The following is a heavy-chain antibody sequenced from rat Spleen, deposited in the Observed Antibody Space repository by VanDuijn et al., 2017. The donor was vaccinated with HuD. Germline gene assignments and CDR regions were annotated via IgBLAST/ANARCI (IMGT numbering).Heavy chain of an antibody. CDR3: TRRAYYGYLDF. CDR2: ISTGGGNT. D-gene: IGHD4-1*01. J-gene: IGHJ1*01. Sequence: EVQLVESGGGLVQPGRSLKLSCAASGFTFSNHGMAWVRQTPTKGLEWVASISTGGGNTYYRDSVKGRFTISRDNAKNTQYLQRDSLRSEDTATYYCTRRAYYGYLDFWGPGNMVTVSS. V-gene: IGHV5S14*01. CDR1: GFTFSNHG.